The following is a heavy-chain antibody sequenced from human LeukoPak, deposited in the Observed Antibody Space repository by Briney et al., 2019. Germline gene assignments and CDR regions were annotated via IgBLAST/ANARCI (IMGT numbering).Heavy chain of an antibody. J-gene: IGHJ5*02. V-gene: IGHV3-23*01. D-gene: IGHD3-10*01. CDR3: AKDAPSMVRGVFRFDP. Sequence: PGRSLRLSCAASGFTFSSYAMSWVRQAPGNGLEWVSAISGSGGSTYYADSVKGRFTISRDNSKNTLYLQMNSLRAEDTAVYYCAKDAPSMVRGVFRFDPWGQGTLVTVSS. CDR2: ISGSGGST. CDR1: GFTFSSYA.